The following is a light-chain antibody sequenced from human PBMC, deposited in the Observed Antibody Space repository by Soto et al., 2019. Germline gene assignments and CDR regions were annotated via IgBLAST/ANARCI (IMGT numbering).Light chain of an antibody. Sequence: DLQMTQSPSTLSASIGARVTITCRARQSLDNCLAWYQQKPGKAPKLLIYDVSSLESGVPSRFSGSGSETEFTLTISSLFPDDFATYYCQQYNRYWTFGQGTKVDIK. CDR2: DVS. CDR1: QSLDNC. V-gene: IGKV1-5*01. J-gene: IGKJ1*01. CDR3: QQYNRYWT.